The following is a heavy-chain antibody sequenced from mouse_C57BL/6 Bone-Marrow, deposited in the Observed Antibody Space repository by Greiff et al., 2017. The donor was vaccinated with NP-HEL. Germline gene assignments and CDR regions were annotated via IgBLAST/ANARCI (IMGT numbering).Heavy chain of an antibody. J-gene: IGHJ4*01. CDR1: GFSLTSYG. Sequence: VKVVESGPGLVAPSQSLSITCTVSGFSLTSYGVDWVRQPPGKGLEWLGVIWGGGSTNYNSALMSRLSISKDNSKSQVFLKMNSLQTDDTAMYYCAKQETAQEGDYYAMDYWGQGTSVTVSS. CDR2: IWGGGST. CDR3: AKQETAQEGDYYAMDY. D-gene: IGHD3-2*02. V-gene: IGHV2-9*01.